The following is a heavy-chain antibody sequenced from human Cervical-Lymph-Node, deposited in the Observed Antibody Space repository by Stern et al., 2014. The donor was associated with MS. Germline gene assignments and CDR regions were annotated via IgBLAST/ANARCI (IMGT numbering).Heavy chain of an antibody. D-gene: IGHD3-22*01. V-gene: IGHV3-11*01. CDR1: GFSFSDYY. CDR3: ARDPAAYYDSSGYGAFDI. Sequence: VQLVESGGGLVKPGGSLRLSCAASGFSFSDYYMSWIRQAPGKGLEWASFISNRGSNIYYADSVKGRFTISRDNAKNSLYLQMNSLRAEDTAVYYCARDPAAYYDSSGYGAFDIWGQGTMVTVSS. J-gene: IGHJ3*02. CDR2: ISNRGSNI.